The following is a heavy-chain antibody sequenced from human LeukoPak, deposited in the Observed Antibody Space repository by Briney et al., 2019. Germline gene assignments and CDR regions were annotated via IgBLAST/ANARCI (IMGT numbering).Heavy chain of an antibody. CDR2: ISAYNGNT. Sequence: ASVKVSCKASGYTFTSYGISWVRQAPGQGLEWMGWISAYNGNTNYAQKFQGRVTMTTDTSTSTAYMELRSLRSDDTAVYYCARDLGVAAAGTSPQFDYWGQGTLVTVSS. J-gene: IGHJ4*02. CDR1: GYTFTSYG. D-gene: IGHD6-13*01. V-gene: IGHV1-18*01. CDR3: ARDLGVAAAGTSPQFDY.